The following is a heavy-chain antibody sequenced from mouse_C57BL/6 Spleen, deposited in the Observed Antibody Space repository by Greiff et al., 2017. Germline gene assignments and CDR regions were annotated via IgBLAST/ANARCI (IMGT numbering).Heavy chain of an antibody. CDR1: GFTFSDYY. CDR3: ARHRYCGSSYGYFDV. CDR2: ISNGGGST. J-gene: IGHJ1*03. Sequence: EVQVVESGGGLVQPGGSLKLSCAASGFTFSDYYMYWVRQTPEKRLEWVAYISNGGGSTYYPDTVKGRFTISRDNAKNTLYLQMSRLQSEDTAMYYCARHRYCGSSYGYFDVWGTGTTVTVSS. V-gene: IGHV5-12*01. D-gene: IGHD1-1*01.